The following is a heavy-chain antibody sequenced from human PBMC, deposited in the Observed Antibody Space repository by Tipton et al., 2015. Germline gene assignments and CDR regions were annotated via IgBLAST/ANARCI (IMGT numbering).Heavy chain of an antibody. D-gene: IGHD3-9*01. Sequence: TLSLTCAVSAYSISSDYYWGWIRQPPGKGLEWIGSISHSGNTYYNPSLKSRVTMSRDMSKTQFSLKLTSVTAADTAVYYCACQDYDILTRDYQTVDYWGQGTLVTVSS. CDR2: ISHSGNT. V-gene: IGHV4-38-2*01. J-gene: IGHJ4*02. CDR3: ACQDYDILTRDYQTVDY. CDR1: AYSISSDYY.